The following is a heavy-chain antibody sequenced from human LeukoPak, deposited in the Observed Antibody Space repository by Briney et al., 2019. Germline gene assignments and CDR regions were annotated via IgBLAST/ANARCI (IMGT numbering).Heavy chain of an antibody. CDR1: GGSFSGYY. CDR3: ARGFDGIFDSSGYYVDY. V-gene: IGHV4-34*01. J-gene: IGHJ4*02. D-gene: IGHD3-22*01. CDR2: INHSGST. Sequence: SETLSLTCAVYGGSFSGYYWSWIRQPPGKGLEWIGEINHSGSTNYNPSLKSRVTISVDTSKNQFSLKLRSVTAADTAVYYCARGFDGIFDSSGYYVDYWGQGTLVTVSS.